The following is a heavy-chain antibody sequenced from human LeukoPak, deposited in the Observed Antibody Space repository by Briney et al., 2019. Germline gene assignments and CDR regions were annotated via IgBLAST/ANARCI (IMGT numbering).Heavy chain of an antibody. CDR2: ISSSSSYT. V-gene: IGHV3-11*05. CDR1: GFTFSDYY. CDR3: ARDRVVVTGYYYYYGMDV. Sequence: GGSLRLSCAASGFTFSDYYMSWIREAPGKGLGWVSYISSSSSYTNYADSVKGRFTISRDNAKNSLYLQMDSLRAEDTAVYYCARDRVVVTGYYYYYGMDVWGQGTTVTVSS. J-gene: IGHJ6*02. D-gene: IGHD2-21*02.